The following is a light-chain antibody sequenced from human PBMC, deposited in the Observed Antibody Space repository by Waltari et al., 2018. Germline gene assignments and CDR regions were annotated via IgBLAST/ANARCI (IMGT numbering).Light chain of an antibody. CDR2: GAS. V-gene: IGKV3-15*01. J-gene: IGKJ4*01. CDR3: QQHDNLPLA. Sequence: EIVMTQSPATLSVSPGERATLSCRASQSVSSNLAWYQQKPGQAPRLLISGASTRATGSPARFSGSGSGTEFTLTISSLQPEDIATYYCQQHDNLPLAFGGGTKVEIK. CDR1: QSVSSN.